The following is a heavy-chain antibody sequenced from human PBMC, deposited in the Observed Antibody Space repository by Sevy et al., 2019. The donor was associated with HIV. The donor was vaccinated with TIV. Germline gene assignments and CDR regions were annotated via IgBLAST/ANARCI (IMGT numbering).Heavy chain of an antibody. CDR3: ARDGYYYGSGSYYKGDFDY. CDR1: GYTFTSYG. Sequence: ASVKVSCKASGYTFTSYGISWVRQAPGQGLEWMGWISAYNGNTNYAQKLQGRVTMTTDTSTSTAYMELRSLGSDDTAVYYCARDGYYYGSGSYYKGDFDYWGQGTLVTVSS. CDR2: ISAYNGNT. D-gene: IGHD3-10*01. V-gene: IGHV1-18*04. J-gene: IGHJ4*02.